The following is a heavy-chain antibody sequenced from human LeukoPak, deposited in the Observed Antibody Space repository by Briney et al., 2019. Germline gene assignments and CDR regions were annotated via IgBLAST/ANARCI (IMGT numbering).Heavy chain of an antibody. V-gene: IGHV3-23*01. D-gene: IGHD4-11*01. CDR2: ISAGGTNT. CDR1: GFTFSSYA. J-gene: IGHJ4*02. Sequence: GGSLRLSCAASGFTFSSYAMSWVRQAPGKGLEWVSAISAGGTNTYYADSVKGRFTISRDISKNTLYLQMSSLRAEDTAVYYCAKRSVSATVKTYYFDYWGQGILVTVSS. CDR3: AKRSVSATVKTYYFDY.